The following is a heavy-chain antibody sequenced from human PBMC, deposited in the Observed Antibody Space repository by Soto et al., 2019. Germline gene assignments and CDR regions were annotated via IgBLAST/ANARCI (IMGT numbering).Heavy chain of an antibody. D-gene: IGHD2-8*01. J-gene: IGHJ6*02. Sequence: SETLSLTCAVSGGSISSGGYSWSWIRQPPGKGLEWIGYIYHSGSTYYNPSLKSRVTISVDRSKNQFSLKLSSVTAADTAVYYCASGRGYCTNGVCHSYYYYGMDVWGQGTTVTVSS. CDR1: GGSISSGGYS. CDR2: IYHSGST. V-gene: IGHV4-30-2*01. CDR3: ASGRGYCTNGVCHSYYYYGMDV.